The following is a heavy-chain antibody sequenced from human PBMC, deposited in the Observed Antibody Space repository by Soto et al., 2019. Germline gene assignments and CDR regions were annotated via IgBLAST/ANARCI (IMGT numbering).Heavy chain of an antibody. CDR2: ISTYNGNT. CDR1: GYTFSSHG. V-gene: IGHV1-18*04. Sequence: QVQLLQSAAEVRKPGASVKVSCTASGYTFSSHGITWVRQAPGQGLEWMGWISTYNGNTNYAQKVQGRVIMTIDKSTSTAYMELRSLTSDDTAMYYCAACSGPSCHRGREWFDPWGQGTLVTVSA. J-gene: IGHJ5*02. D-gene: IGHD2-2*01. CDR3: AACSGPSCHRGREWFDP.